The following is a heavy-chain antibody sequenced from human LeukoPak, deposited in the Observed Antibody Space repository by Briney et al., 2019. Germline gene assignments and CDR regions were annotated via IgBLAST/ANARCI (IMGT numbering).Heavy chain of an antibody. CDR3: ARGVTGYSYGKDDAFDI. J-gene: IGHJ3*02. D-gene: IGHD5-18*01. Sequence: PGGSLRLSCAASGFTFSSYWMNWVRQAPGKGLVWVSRIASDGSSTTYADSVKGRFSISRDNAKNTLYLQMNSLRAEDTAVYYCARGVTGYSYGKDDAFDIWGQGTMVTVSS. CDR2: IASDGSST. CDR1: GFTFSSYW. V-gene: IGHV3-74*01.